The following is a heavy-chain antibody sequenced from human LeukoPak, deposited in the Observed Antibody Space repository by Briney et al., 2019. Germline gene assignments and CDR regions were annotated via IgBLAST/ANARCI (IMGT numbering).Heavy chain of an antibody. V-gene: IGHV3-74*01. Sequence: GGSLRLSCAASGFRFSNYWMYWVRQGPGKGPVWVSRMKTDGTRIEYADSVKGRFTISRDNAKNTLFLQMSSLRVEDTAVYYCARGADHGGSYYPDWGQGTRVTVSS. CDR1: GFRFSNYW. J-gene: IGHJ4*02. CDR2: MKTDGTRI. CDR3: ARGADHGGSYYPD. D-gene: IGHD3-10*01.